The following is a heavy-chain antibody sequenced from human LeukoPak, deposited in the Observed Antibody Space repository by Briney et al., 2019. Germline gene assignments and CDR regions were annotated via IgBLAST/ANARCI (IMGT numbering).Heavy chain of an antibody. D-gene: IGHD3-16*01. J-gene: IGHJ6*02. CDR3: ARGLGDPPRNMDV. Sequence: GGSMRLSSGACGFNFSTYAMHWIRQTPGKGMEPLAVISPDGRTEHYTDSVNGRFTISRDNFKDTLYVQMNSLGSEDTAIYYCARGLGDPPRNMDVWGQGTTVTVSS. CDR2: ISPDGRTE. CDR1: GFNFSTYA. V-gene: IGHV3-30*04.